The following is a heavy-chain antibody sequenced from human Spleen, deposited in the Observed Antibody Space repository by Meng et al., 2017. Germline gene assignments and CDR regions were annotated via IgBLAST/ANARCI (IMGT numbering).Heavy chain of an antibody. Sequence: SVKVSCKAPGGIFSNYVIGWVRQAPGQGLEWMGGINAVFGTTNYAQKFQGRVTITTDESTSTVYMELTRLTSEDTAVYFCARKAGNCISTTCYSLDYWGQGTLVT. CDR1: GGIFSNYV. CDR2: INAVFGTT. V-gene: IGHV1-69*05. CDR3: ARKAGNCISTTCYSLDY. D-gene: IGHD2-2*01. J-gene: IGHJ4*02.